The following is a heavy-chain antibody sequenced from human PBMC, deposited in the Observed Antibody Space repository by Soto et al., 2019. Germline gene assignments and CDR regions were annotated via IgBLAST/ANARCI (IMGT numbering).Heavy chain of an antibody. Sequence: PSETLSLTCTVSGGSISSGGYYWSWIRQHPGKGLEWIGYIYYSGSTYYNPSLKSRVTISVDTSKNQFSLKLSSVTAADTAVYYCARGGMGDCSSTSCYKGHYYYGMDVWGQGTTVTVYS. CDR3: ARGGMGDCSSTSCYKGHYYYGMDV. V-gene: IGHV4-31*03. J-gene: IGHJ6*02. CDR2: IYYSGST. D-gene: IGHD2-2*02. CDR1: GGSISSGGYY.